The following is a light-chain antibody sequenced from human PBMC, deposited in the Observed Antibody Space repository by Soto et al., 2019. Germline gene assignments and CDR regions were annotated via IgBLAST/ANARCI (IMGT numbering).Light chain of an antibody. CDR2: AAS. V-gene: IGKV1-39*01. CDR1: QSISSY. Sequence: DIQMTQSPSSLSASVGDRVTITCRASQSISSYLNWYQQKPGKAPKLLIYAASSLKSGVPSRFSGRGSGTDFTLTISSLQPEVFATYYCQQSYSTPLTFGQETNVQIK. J-gene: IGKJ1*01. CDR3: QQSYSTPLT.